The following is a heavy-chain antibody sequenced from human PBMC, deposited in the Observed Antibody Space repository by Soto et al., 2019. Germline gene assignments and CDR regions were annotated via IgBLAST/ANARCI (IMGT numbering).Heavy chain of an antibody. CDR1: GDSISRSGYY. CDR3: ARGLGLQP. Sequence: QVQLQESGPGLVKPSQTLSLTCTVSGDSISRSGYYWSWIRQHPGKVLEWIGYIYYSGITYYTPSRVSRITLSVDTSKNQLSLRLSSVTAADTAVYFCARGLGLQPWGQGTLVTVSS. V-gene: IGHV4-31*03. CDR2: IYYSGIT. J-gene: IGHJ4*02. D-gene: IGHD4-4*01.